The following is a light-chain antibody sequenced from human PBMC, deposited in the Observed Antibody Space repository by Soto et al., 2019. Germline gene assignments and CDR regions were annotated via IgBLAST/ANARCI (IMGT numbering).Light chain of an antibody. V-gene: IGKV3-20*01. J-gene: IGKJ1*01. CDR1: QSVSSSY. CDR3: QQYNNWPWT. CDR2: GAS. Sequence: EIVLTQSPGTLSLSPGERATLSCRASQSVSSSYLAWYQQKPGQAPRLLIYGASSRATGIPDRFSGSGSGTDFTLTISSLQSEDFAVYYCQQYNNWPWTFGQGTTV.